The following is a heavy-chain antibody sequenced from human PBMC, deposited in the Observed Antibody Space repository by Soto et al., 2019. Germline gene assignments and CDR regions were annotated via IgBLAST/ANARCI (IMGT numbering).Heavy chain of an antibody. J-gene: IGHJ5*02. V-gene: IGHV4-59*01. CDR1: GGSIGSYH. CDR2: VYYTGTT. D-gene: IGHD4-17*01. Sequence: SETLSLTCTVSGGSIGSYHWSWVRRPPGKGLEWVASVYYTGTTNYNPSLGSRVTISIDAPENQISLKLTSVTAADTAFYYCARDTVLTGMFDLWGQGTLVTVSS. CDR3: ARDTVLTGMFDL.